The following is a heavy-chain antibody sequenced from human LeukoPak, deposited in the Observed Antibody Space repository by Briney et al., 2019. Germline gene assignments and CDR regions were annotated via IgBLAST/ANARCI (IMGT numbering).Heavy chain of an antibody. D-gene: IGHD5-18*01. V-gene: IGHV3-33*01. J-gene: IGHJ4*02. CDR2: IWYDGSNK. Sequence: GGSLRLSCAASGFTFSSYGMHWVRQAPGKGLEWVAVIWYDGSNKYYADSVKGRFTISRDNSKNTLYLQVNSLRAEDTAVYYCARDPSSYGPTPFDYWGQGTLVTVSS. CDR1: GFTFSSYG. CDR3: ARDPSSYGPTPFDY.